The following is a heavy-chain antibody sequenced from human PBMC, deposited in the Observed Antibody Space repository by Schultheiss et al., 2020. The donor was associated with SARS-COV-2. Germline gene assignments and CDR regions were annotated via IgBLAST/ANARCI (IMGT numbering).Heavy chain of an antibody. CDR2: IWYDGSNK. D-gene: IGHD1-26*01. CDR1: GFTFSSYG. V-gene: IGHV3-33*01. Sequence: GGSLRLSCAASGFTFSSYGMHWVRQAPGKGLEWVAVIWYDGSNKYYADSVKGRFTISRDNSKNTLYLQMNSLRAEDTAVYYCTRRSIVGATFDYWGQGTLVTVSS. J-gene: IGHJ4*02. CDR3: TRRSIVGATFDY.